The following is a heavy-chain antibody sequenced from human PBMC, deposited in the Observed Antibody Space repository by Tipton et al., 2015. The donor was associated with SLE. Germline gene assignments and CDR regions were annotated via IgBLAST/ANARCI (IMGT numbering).Heavy chain of an antibody. V-gene: IGHV4-59*01. CDR1: GFSISSYY. J-gene: IGHJ4*02. CDR3: ARDQGNGWYEMTGDY. CDR2: IYYSGST. Sequence: TLSLTCTVSGFSISSYYWGWIRQPPGKGLEWIGYIYYSGSTNYNPSLKSRVTISVDTSKNEFSLTLSSVTAADTAVYYCARDQGNGWYEMTGDYWGQGRLVTVSS. D-gene: IGHD6-19*01.